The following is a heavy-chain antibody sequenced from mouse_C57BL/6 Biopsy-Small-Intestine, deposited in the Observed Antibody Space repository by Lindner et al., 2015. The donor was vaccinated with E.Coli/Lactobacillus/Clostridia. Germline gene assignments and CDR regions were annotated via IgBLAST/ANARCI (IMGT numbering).Heavy chain of an antibody. CDR2: ISSGSSTI. D-gene: IGHD2-12*01. CDR1: GFTFSDYG. J-gene: IGHJ4*01. V-gene: IGHV5-17*01. CDR3: VRSYSYYSYDEGDAMDY. Sequence: VQLQESGGGLVKPGGSRKLSCAASGFTFSDYGMHWVRQAPEKGLEWIAYISSGSSTIYFADTVKGRFTISRDNAKNTLFLQMTSLRSEDTAMYYCVRSYSYYSYDEGDAMDYWGQGTSVTVSS.